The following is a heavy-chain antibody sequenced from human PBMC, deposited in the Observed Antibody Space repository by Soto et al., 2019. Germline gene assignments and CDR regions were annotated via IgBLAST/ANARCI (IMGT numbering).Heavy chain of an antibody. J-gene: IGHJ6*02. CDR2: IYYSGST. CDR3: ARARRHYYGSGSYYETHYYYYYGMDV. Sequence: PSKTLSLTCTVAGGSISSYYWSWIRQPPGKGLEWIGCIYYSGSTNYNPSLKSRVTISVDTSKNQFSLKLSSVTAADTAVYYCARARRHYYGSGSYYETHYYYYYGMDVWGQGTTVTVSS. D-gene: IGHD3-10*01. CDR1: GGSISSYY. V-gene: IGHV4-59*01.